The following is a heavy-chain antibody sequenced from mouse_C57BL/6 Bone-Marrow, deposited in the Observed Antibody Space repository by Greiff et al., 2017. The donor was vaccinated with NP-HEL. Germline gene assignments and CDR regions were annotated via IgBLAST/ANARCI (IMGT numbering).Heavy chain of an antibody. CDR3: AIKNWVFDY. CDR2: INPNNGGT. CDR1: GYTFTDYN. Sequence: DVQLQESGPELVKPGASVKMSCKASGYTFTDYNMHWVKQSHGKSLEWIGYINPNNGGTSYNQKFKGKATLTVNKSSSTAYMELRSLTSEDSAVYYCAIKNWVFDYWGQGTTLTVSS. J-gene: IGHJ2*01. V-gene: IGHV1-22*01.